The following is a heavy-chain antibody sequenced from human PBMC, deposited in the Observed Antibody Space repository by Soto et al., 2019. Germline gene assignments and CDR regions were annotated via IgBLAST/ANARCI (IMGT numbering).Heavy chain of an antibody. D-gene: IGHD5-12*01. J-gene: IGHJ6*02. Sequence: QVQLVQSGAEVKKPGSSVKVSCKASGGTFNNYPITWVRQAPGQGLEWMGGSIPIFGTANYAQKFQDRVTITVDESTSTAFMELSSLRSEDTAIYYCARGRGYSGDDHYYYFYMDVWCQGTAVNVSS. CDR2: SIPIFGTA. CDR1: GGTFNNYP. CDR3: ARGRGYSGDDHYYYFYMDV. V-gene: IGHV1-69*01.